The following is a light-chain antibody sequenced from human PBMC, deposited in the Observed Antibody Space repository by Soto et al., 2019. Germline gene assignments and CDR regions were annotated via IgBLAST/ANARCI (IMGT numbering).Light chain of an antibody. CDR2: KAS. CDR1: QSISSW. V-gene: IGKV1-5*03. J-gene: IGKJ1*01. CDR3: QQYKSFWT. Sequence: DIQMTQSPSTLSASVGDRVTITCRASQSISSWLAWYQQKPGKAPKLLIYKASSLESGVPSRFSGSGSGTEFTLTISRLQPDDIATYYCQQYKSFWTFGQGNKVEIK.